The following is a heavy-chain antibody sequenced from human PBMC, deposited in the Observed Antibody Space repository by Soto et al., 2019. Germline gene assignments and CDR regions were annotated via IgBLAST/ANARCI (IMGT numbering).Heavy chain of an antibody. CDR1: GFTFSSYA. CDR3: ARDDFLRFLEWLSPSYYYYYGMDV. V-gene: IGHV3-30-3*01. D-gene: IGHD3-3*01. CDR2: ISYDGSNK. Sequence: GGSLRLSCAASGFTFSSYAMHWVRQAPGKGLEWVAVISYDGSNKYYADSVKGRFTISRDNSKNTLYLQMNSLRVEDTAGYYCARDDFLRFLEWLSPSYYYYYGMDVWGQGTTVTVSS. J-gene: IGHJ6*02.